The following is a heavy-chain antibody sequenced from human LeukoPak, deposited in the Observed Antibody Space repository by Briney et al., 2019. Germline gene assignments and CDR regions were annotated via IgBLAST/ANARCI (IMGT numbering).Heavy chain of an antibody. D-gene: IGHD2-2*01. J-gene: IGHJ3*02. CDR3: ARATDCSSTSCYVDAFDI. V-gene: IGHV4-39*07. CDR2: IYYSGST. CDR1: GGSISSSSYY. Sequence: SETLSLTCTVSGGSISSSSYYWGWIRQPPGKGLEWTGSIYYSGSTYYNPSLKSRVTISVDTSKNQFSLKLSSVTAADTAVYYCARATDCSSTSCYVDAFDIWGQGTMVTVSS.